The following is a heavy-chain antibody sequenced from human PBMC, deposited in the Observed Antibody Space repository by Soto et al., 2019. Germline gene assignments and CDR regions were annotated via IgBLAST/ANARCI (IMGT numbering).Heavy chain of an antibody. Sequence: GESLKISCKGSGYSFTSYWISWVRQMPGKGLEWMGRIDPSDSYTNYSPSFQGHVTISADKSISTAYLQWSSLKASDTAMYYCARPRHYYYGPKDAFDIWGQGTMVTVSS. CDR2: IDPSDSYT. V-gene: IGHV5-10-1*01. D-gene: IGHD3-10*01. J-gene: IGHJ3*02. CDR3: ARPRHYYYGPKDAFDI. CDR1: GYSFTSYW.